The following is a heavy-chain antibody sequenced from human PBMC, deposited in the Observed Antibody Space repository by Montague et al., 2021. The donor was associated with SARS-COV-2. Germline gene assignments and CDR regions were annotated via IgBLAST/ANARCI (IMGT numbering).Heavy chain of an antibody. J-gene: IGHJ6*02. CDR1: GFTFSSYA. CDR2: ISGSGGST. V-gene: IGHV3-23*01. Sequence: SLRLSCAASGFTFSSYAMSWVRQAPGKGLEWVSAISGSGGSTYYADSVKGRFTISRDNSKNTLYLQMNSLRAEDTAVYYCAKDPPTVEVPANGYYYYGMDVWGQGTTVTVSS. D-gene: IGHD2-2*01. CDR3: AKDPPTVEVPANGYYYYGMDV.